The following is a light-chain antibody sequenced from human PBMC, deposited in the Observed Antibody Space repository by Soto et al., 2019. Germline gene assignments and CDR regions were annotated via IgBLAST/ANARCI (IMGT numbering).Light chain of an antibody. CDR3: QQYGASPALT. CDR2: DAS. Sequence: EIVLTQSPGTLSLSPGERATLSCRASQSVISSYLAWYQQRPGQPPRLLIFDASTRATGIPDRFSGSGSGTDFTLTISRLEPEDFAVYYCQQYGASPALTFGGGTKVDIK. CDR1: QSVISSY. V-gene: IGKV3-20*01. J-gene: IGKJ4*01.